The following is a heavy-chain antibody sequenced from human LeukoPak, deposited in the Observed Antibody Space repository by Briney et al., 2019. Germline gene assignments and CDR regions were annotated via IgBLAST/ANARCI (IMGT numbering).Heavy chain of an antibody. Sequence: GRSLRLSCAASGFTVSSNYMSWVRQAPGKGLEWVSVIYSGGSTYYADSVKGRFTISRDNSKNTLHLQMNSLRAEDTAVYYCARVDYYGSGSYYYFDYWGQGTLVTVSS. J-gene: IGHJ4*02. CDR1: GFTVSSNY. CDR3: ARVDYYGSGSYYYFDY. V-gene: IGHV3-53*01. CDR2: IYSGGST. D-gene: IGHD3-10*01.